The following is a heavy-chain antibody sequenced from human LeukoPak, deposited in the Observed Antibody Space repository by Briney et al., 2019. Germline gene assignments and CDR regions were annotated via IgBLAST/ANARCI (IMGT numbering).Heavy chain of an antibody. CDR3: GRDSGYSYGYGVDF. V-gene: IGHV4-59*01. D-gene: IGHD5-18*01. CDR1: GGSISSYY. Sequence: SDTLSLTCTVSGGSISSYYWWSWIRQAPGKGLEWIGHISYSGSTNYNPSLKSRVTISLDTSKNQFSLKLTSVTAADTAVYYCGRDSGYSYGYGVDFWGQGTLVTVSS. J-gene: IGHJ4*02. CDR2: ISYSGST.